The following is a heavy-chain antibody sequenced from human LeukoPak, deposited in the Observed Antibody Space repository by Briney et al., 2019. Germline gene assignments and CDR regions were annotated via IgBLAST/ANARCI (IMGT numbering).Heavy chain of an antibody. CDR3: AMIEQVVSNVEGGY. V-gene: IGHV3-7*01. J-gene: IGHJ4*02. CDR2: IKQDGSMK. D-gene: IGHD6-6*01. CDR1: GFTFDDYA. Sequence: PGRSLRLSCSASGFTFDDYAMHWVRQAPGKGLEWVANIKQDGSMKGYVDSVKGRFTISRDNAKNSLYLQMNSLRADDTAVYFCAMIEQVVSNVEGGYWGQGTLVTVSS.